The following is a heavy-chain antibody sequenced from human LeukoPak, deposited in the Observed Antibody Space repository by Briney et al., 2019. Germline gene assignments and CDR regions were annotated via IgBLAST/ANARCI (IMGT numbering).Heavy chain of an antibody. CDR3: ARALNYGDYVIAFDI. CDR1: GFTFSAYW. V-gene: IGHV3-74*01. J-gene: IGHJ3*02. Sequence: PGGSLRLSCAASGFTFSAYWMHWVRQTPGKGLVWVSRINSDESTTNYADSVKGRFTISGDNAKNSLYLQMNSLRAEDTAVYYCARALNYGDYVIAFDIWGQGTMVTVSS. CDR2: INSDESTT. D-gene: IGHD4-17*01.